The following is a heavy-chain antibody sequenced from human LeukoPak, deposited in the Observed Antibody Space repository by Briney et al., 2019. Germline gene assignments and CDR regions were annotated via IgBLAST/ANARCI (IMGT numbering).Heavy chain of an antibody. V-gene: IGHV1-8*01. CDR2: MNPNSGNT. CDR3: ARVKYALSYYDYVWGSYRYNWFDP. D-gene: IGHD3-16*02. J-gene: IGHJ5*02. Sequence: ASVKVSCKASGYTFTSYDINWVRQATGQGLEWMGWMNPNSGNTGYAQKFQGRVTMTRNTSISTAYMELSSLRSEDTAVYYCARVKYALSYYDYVWGSYRYNWFDPWGQGTLVTVSS. CDR1: GYTFTSYD.